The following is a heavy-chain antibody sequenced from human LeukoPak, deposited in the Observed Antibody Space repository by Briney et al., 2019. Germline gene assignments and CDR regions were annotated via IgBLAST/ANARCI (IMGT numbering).Heavy chain of an antibody. D-gene: IGHD5-12*01. CDR1: GPSIGSTSYG. J-gene: IGHJ4*02. V-gene: IGHV4-39*01. CDR2: IYYSGST. CDR3: ARHYTHWVRFALLGY. Sequence: PSETLSLTCTVSGPSIGSTSYGWGRIRQPPGKGLEWIGSIYYSGSTYHNPSLKSRVTMTVDTSKNQFSLKLSSVPAADTAVYYSARHYTHWVRFALLGYWGQGTLVTVSS.